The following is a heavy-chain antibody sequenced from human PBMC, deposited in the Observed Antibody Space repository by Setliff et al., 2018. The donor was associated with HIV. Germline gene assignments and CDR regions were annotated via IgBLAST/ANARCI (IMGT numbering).Heavy chain of an antibody. J-gene: IGHJ4*02. V-gene: IGHV4-39*02. CDR1: GDSISSGSYF. CDR3: TREGRGDPAMATTRIDY. CDR2: IYYTGFA. Sequence: SETLSLTCSVSGDSISSGSYFWGWIRQTPGKGLGWIGNIYYTGFAYYNPSLKSRVTLSLDTSKTHFFLNLTSLTDADTAVYFCTREGRGDPAMATTRIDYWGQGKLVTVAS. D-gene: IGHD1-1*01.